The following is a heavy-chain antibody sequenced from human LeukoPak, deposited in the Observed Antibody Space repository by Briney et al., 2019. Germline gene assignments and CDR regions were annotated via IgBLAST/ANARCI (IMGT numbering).Heavy chain of an antibody. Sequence: SETLSLTCAVYGGSFSGYYWGWIRQPPGKGLEWIGSIYYSGSTNYNPSLKSRVTISVDTSKNQFSLKLSSVTAADTAVYYCARRGSIAAAGTSYYYYYMDVWGKGTTVTISS. D-gene: IGHD6-13*01. CDR2: IYYSGST. J-gene: IGHJ6*03. V-gene: IGHV4-34*01. CDR1: GGSFSGYY. CDR3: ARRGSIAAAGTSYYYYYMDV.